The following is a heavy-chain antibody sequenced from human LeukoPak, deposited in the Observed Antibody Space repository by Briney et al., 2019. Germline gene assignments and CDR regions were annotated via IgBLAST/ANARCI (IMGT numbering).Heavy chain of an antibody. V-gene: IGHV4-34*01. CDR2: INHSGST. CDR1: GGSFSGYY. J-gene: IGHJ6*03. CDR3: ARGPDYGDFRYYYYYMDV. D-gene: IGHD4-17*01. Sequence: PSETLSLTCAVYGGSFSGYYWSWIRQPPGKGLEWIGEINHSGSTNYNPSLKSRVTISVDTSKNQFSLKLSSVTAADTAVYYCARGPDYGDFRYYYYYMDVWGKGTTVTVSS.